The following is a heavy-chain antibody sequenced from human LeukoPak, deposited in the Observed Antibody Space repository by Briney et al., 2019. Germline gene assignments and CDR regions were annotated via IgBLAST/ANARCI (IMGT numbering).Heavy chain of an antibody. CDR3: ARGSITGTTWGYYYYYMDV. D-gene: IGHD1-7*01. J-gene: IGHJ6*03. V-gene: IGHV1-69*13. CDR2: IIPIFGTA. Sequence: GASVKVSCKASGGTFSSYAISWVRQAPGQGLEWMGGIIPIFGTANYAQKFQGRVTITADESTSTAYMELSSLRSEDTAVYYCARGSITGTTWGYYYYYMDVWGKGTTVTVSS. CDR1: GGTFSSYA.